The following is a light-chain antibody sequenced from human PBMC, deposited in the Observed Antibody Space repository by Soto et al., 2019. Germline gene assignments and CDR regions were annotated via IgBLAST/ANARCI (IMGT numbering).Light chain of an antibody. CDR2: DAS. V-gene: IGKV1-33*01. CDR1: QDIDNY. Sequence: DIQMTQSPSSLSASVGDRVTITCQASQDIDNYLNWYQQKPGKAPKLLIYDASNLETGVPSRFSGSGSGTDFTFTISSLQPEDIATYYCQQSYSTLRTVGQGTKVDIK. CDR3: QQSYSTLRT. J-gene: IGKJ1*01.